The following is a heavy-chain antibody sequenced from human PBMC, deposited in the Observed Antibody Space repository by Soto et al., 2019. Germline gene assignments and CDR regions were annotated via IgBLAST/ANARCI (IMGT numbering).Heavy chain of an antibody. V-gene: IGHV1-18*01. CDR1: GYTFTSYG. D-gene: IGHD2-8*02. CDR3: ARDGGVQARFDP. Sequence: SLRVYCMASGYTFTSYGISSVRAAPGQGLEWMGWISAYNGNTNYAQKLQGRVTMTTDTSTSTAYMELRSLRSDDTAVYYCARDGGVQARFDPWGQGTLVTVSS. J-gene: IGHJ5*02. CDR2: ISAYNGNT.